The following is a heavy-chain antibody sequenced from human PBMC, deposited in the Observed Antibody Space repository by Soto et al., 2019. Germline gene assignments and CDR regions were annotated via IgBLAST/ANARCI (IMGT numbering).Heavy chain of an antibody. D-gene: IGHD3-10*01. Sequence: QAGGSLSLSCVASGFTFSSYSMSWVRQAPGKGLEWVSGFRAGGDDGTTYYADSVRGRFTISRDNSKNTLFLQMNSLRAEDTAIYYCAKKVNSGSGSQYFDYFGQGTLVTVSS. V-gene: IGHV3-23*01. J-gene: IGHJ4*02. CDR2: FRAGGDDGTT. CDR3: AKKVNSGSGSQYFDY. CDR1: GFTFSSYS.